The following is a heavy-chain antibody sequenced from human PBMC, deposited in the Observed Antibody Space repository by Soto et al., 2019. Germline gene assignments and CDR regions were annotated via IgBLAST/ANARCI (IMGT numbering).Heavy chain of an antibody. CDR2: ISYDGSNK. D-gene: IGHD4-17*01. J-gene: IGHJ4*02. V-gene: IGHV3-30*18. CDR1: RFTFSSYG. Sequence: QVQLVESGGGVVQPGRSLRLSCAASRFTFSSYGMHWVRQAPGNGLEWVAVISYDGSNKYYADSVKGRFTISRDNSKNTLYLQMNSLRTEDTAVYYCAKEGGVYGGNHYFDYWGQGTLVTVSS. CDR3: AKEGGVYGGNHYFDY.